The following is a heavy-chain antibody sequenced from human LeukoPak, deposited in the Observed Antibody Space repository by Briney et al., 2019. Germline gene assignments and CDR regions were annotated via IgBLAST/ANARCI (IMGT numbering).Heavy chain of an antibody. Sequence: GESLKISCKGSGYSFTSYWIGWVRQMPGKGLEWMGIIYPGDSDTRYSPSFQGQVTISADKYISTAYLQWSSLKASDTAMYYCARRSDSSGYYYRSYYFDYWGQGTLVTVSS. V-gene: IGHV5-51*01. CDR3: ARRSDSSGYYYRSYYFDY. D-gene: IGHD3-22*01. J-gene: IGHJ4*02. CDR1: GYSFTSYW. CDR2: IYPGDSDT.